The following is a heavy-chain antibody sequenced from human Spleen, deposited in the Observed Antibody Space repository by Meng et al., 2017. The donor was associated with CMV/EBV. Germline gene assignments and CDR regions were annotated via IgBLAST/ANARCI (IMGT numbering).Heavy chain of an antibody. CDR2: ISSSGTYI. J-gene: IGHJ4*02. CDR3: ARDKEDAY. V-gene: IGHV3-21*01. Sequence: LILSCAASGFTFSSHDMNWVRQAPGKGLEWVSSISSSGTYIYYGDSLKGRFTVSRDNAKNSLYLQMNSLRAEDTAVYYCARDKEDAYWGQGTLVTVSS. CDR1: GFTFSSHD.